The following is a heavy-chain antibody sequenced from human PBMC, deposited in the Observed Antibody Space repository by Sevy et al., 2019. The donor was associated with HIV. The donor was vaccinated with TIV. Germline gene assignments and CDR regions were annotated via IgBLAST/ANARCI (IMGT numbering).Heavy chain of an antibody. V-gene: IGHV4-59*08. J-gene: IGHJ4*02. CDR2: IYYNGHI. CDR3: AGGNAWGRGYS. Sequence: SETLSLTCTVSGGSITSLYWNWIRQPPGKGLEWIANIYYNGHINYNPSLKSRVTLSLDTSKNQFSLRLSSVTAADTAMHYWAGGNAWGRGYSWGQGTLVTVFS. CDR1: GGSITSLY. D-gene: IGHD1-26*01.